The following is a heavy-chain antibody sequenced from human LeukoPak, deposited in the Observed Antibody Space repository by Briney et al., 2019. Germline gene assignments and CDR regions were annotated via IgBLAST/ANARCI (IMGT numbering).Heavy chain of an antibody. CDR1: GYSFTSYW. Sequence: GEALKISCKGSGYSFTSYWIGWVRQMPGKGLEWMGIIYPGDSDTRYSPSFQGQVTISADKSISTAYLQWSSLKASDTAMYYCARQLQYPLYYYDSSVRGYRGWNFDYWGQGTLVTVSS. D-gene: IGHD3-22*01. J-gene: IGHJ4*02. V-gene: IGHV5-51*01. CDR2: IYPGDSDT. CDR3: ARQLQYPLYYYDSSVRGYRGWNFDY.